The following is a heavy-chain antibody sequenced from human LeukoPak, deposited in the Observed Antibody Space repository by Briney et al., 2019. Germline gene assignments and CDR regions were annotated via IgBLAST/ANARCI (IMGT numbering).Heavy chain of an antibody. Sequence: GESLKISCKGSGYSFTSYWIGWVRQMPGKCLEWMGSVYPGDSDTRYSPSFQGHVTISADKATNTAYLHWSSLEASDTAMYYCARAPYIGGTDMDVWGQGTTVTVSS. CDR2: VYPGDSDT. CDR3: ARAPYIGGTDMDV. V-gene: IGHV5-51*01. J-gene: IGHJ6*02. CDR1: GYSFTSYW. D-gene: IGHD1-1*01.